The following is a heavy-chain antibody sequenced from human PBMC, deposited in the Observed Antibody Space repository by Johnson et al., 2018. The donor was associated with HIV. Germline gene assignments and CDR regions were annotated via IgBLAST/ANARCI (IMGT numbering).Heavy chain of an antibody. CDR3: ARDSFIAVTLSDAFDI. V-gene: IGHV3-30-3*01. Sequence: QMQLVESGGGVVQPGGSLRLSCAASGFAFSNYAMHWVRQAPGKGLEWMAIISYDGSNEYYADSVKGRFTISRDNSKNTLYLHMSSLSAEDTALYYCARDSFIAVTLSDAFDIWGQGTVVTVSS. CDR1: GFAFSNYA. J-gene: IGHJ3*02. CDR2: ISYDGSNE. D-gene: IGHD6-19*01.